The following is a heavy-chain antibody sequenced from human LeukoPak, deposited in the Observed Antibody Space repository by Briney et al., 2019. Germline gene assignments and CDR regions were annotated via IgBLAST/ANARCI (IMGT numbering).Heavy chain of an antibody. CDR3: ARRSEGWYFDL. Sequence: GESLKISCKGSGYSFTSYWIGWVRQMPGKGLEWTGSIYPGDSDTRYSPSFEGQVTISADKSISTAYLQWSSLKASDTAMYYCARRSEGWYFDLWGRGTLVTVSS. J-gene: IGHJ2*01. V-gene: IGHV5-51*01. CDR1: GYSFTSYW. CDR2: IYPGDSDT.